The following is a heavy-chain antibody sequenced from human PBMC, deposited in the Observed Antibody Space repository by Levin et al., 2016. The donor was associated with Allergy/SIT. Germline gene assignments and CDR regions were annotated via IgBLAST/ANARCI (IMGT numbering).Heavy chain of an antibody. CDR2: ISAYNGNT. Sequence: WVRQAPGQGLEWMGWISAYNGNTNYAQKLHDRVTMTTDTSTSTAYMEVRSLRSDDTAVYYCARGGSGTYSAVFFKDMDVWGKGTTVTVSS. V-gene: IGHV1-18*01. D-gene: IGHD1-26*01. J-gene: IGHJ6*03. CDR3: ARGGSGTYSAVFFKDMDV.